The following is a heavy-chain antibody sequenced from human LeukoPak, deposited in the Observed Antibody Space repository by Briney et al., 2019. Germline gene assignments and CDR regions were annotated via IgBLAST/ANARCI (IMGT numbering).Heavy chain of an antibody. CDR3: ARDRGQWLVLPFDP. D-gene: IGHD6-19*01. V-gene: IGHV3-30*04. J-gene: IGHJ5*02. Sequence: GGSLRLSCAASGFTFRNYAMHWVRQAPGKGLEWVAVISYDGSNKYYADSVKGRFTISRDNSKNTLYLQMNSLRAEDTAVYYCARDRGQWLVLPFDPWGQGTLVTASS. CDR2: ISYDGSNK. CDR1: GFTFRNYA.